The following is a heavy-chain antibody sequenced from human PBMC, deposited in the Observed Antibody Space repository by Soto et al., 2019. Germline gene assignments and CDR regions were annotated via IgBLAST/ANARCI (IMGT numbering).Heavy chain of an antibody. V-gene: IGHV3-74*01. CDR1: GLTFNRYW. CDR3: AREFCSGGNCYTYYFDP. D-gene: IGHD2-15*01. CDR2: INTDGSNT. Sequence: GGSLRLSCAASGLTFNRYWMHWVRHAPGKGLVWVSHINTDGSNTSYADSVKGRFTISRDNAKSTLFLQMNSLRDEDTAVYYCAREFCSGGNCYTYYFDPWGQGIPVTVSS. J-gene: IGHJ5*02.